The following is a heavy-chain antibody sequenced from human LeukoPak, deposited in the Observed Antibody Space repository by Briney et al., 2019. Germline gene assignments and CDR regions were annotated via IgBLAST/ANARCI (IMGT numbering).Heavy chain of an antibody. D-gene: IGHD2-2*01. CDR3: ARAPLGYCSSTSCPGDY. Sequence: SETLSLTCAVYGGSFSGYYWSWIRQPPGKGLEWIGEINHSGSTNYNPSLKSRVTISVDTSKNQFSLKLSSVTAADTAVYYCARAPLGYCSSTSCPGDYWGQGTLVTVSS. CDR1: GGSFSGYY. V-gene: IGHV4-34*01. J-gene: IGHJ4*02. CDR2: INHSGST.